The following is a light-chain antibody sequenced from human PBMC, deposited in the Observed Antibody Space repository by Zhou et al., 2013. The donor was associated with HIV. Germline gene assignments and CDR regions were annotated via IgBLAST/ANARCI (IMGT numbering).Light chain of an antibody. CDR2: DAS. Sequence: DIQMAQSPSSLSASVGDRVTITCRASQRIDNYLNWYQQKPGKAPKLLIYDASTLENGVSSRFRGRGFGTEFTLTISSLQPDDSATYYCQHYNSDSEYTFGQGTTLEI. J-gene: IGKJ2*01. CDR3: QHYNSDSEYT. V-gene: IGKV1-5*03. CDR1: QRIDNY.